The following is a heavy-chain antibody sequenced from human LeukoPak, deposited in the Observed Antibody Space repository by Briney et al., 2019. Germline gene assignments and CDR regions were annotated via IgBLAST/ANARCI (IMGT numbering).Heavy chain of an antibody. Sequence: SETLSLTCAVYGGSFSGYYWSWIRQPPGKGLEWIGEINHSGSTNYNPSLKSRVTISVDTSKNQFSLKLSSVTAADTAVYYCASLYYYGSGSKIPTGMDVWGQGTTVTVSS. CDR2: INHSGST. V-gene: IGHV4-34*01. J-gene: IGHJ6*02. CDR3: ASLYYYGSGSKIPTGMDV. CDR1: GGSFSGYY. D-gene: IGHD3-10*01.